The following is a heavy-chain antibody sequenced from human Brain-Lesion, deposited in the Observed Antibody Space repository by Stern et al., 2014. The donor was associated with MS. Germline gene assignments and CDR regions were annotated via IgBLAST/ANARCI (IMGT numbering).Heavy chain of an antibody. J-gene: IGHJ4*02. CDR3: ARDITGSSAYFAY. CDR2: ISWNSGTI. D-gene: IGHD1-14*01. V-gene: IGHV3-9*01. CDR1: GFTFDDYA. Sequence: EVQLEESGGDLVQPGRSLRLSCAAFGFTFDDYAMHWVRQAPGKGLEWVAGISWNSGTIGYADSVKGRFTTSRDNAYSSLYLQMNSLRPEDTALYYWARDITGSSAYFAYWGQGTLVTVSS.